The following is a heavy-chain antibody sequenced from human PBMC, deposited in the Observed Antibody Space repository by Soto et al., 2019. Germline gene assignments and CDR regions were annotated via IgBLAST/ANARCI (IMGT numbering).Heavy chain of an antibody. CDR2: IYYSGST. J-gene: IGHJ4*02. CDR1: GGSISSGGYY. V-gene: IGHV4-31*03. CDR3: ARVPKFWSGAYYFDY. Sequence: QVQLQESGPGLVKPSQTLSLTCTVSGGSISSGGYYWSWIRQHPGKGLEWIGYIYYSGSTYYNLSLKSRVTISVDTSKNQFSLKLSSVTAADTAVYYCARVPKFWSGAYYFDYWGQGTLVTVSS. D-gene: IGHD3-3*01.